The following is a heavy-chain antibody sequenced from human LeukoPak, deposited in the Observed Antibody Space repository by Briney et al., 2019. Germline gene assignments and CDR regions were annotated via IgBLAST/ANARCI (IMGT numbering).Heavy chain of an antibody. CDR2: ISGSGGST. J-gene: IGHJ6*02. D-gene: IGHD3-3*01. Sequence: GGSLRLSCAASGFTFSSYAMSWVRQAPGKGLEWVSAISGSGGSTYYADSVKGRFTISRDNSKNTLYLQMNSLRAEDTAVYYCARDSMWGVVTNALTSYYYYGMDVWGQGTTVTVSS. CDR1: GFTFSSYA. V-gene: IGHV3-23*01. CDR3: ARDSMWGVVTNALTSYYYYGMDV.